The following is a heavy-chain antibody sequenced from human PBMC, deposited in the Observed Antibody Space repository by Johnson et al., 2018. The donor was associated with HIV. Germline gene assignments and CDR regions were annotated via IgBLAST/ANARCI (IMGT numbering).Heavy chain of an antibody. V-gene: IGHV3-23*04. D-gene: IGHD6-19*01. Sequence: VQLVESGGGLVQPGGSLRLSCAASGFTFSSNAMSWVRQAPGKGLQWVSAISGRGGSTYYAHSVKGRFTISRDNAKNTLYLQMNSMRAEDTAVYYCAKDRQWGPLDAFDIWGQGTMVTVSS. CDR1: GFTFSSNA. J-gene: IGHJ3*02. CDR3: AKDRQWGPLDAFDI. CDR2: ISGRGGST.